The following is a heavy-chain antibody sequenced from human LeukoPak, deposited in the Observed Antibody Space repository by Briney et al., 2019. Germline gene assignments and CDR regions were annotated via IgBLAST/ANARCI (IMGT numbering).Heavy chain of an antibody. D-gene: IGHD3-10*02. CDR3: AELGITMTGGV. CDR1: GFPFSGYT. V-gene: IGHV3-30*04. CDR2: ISYDGTSE. J-gene: IGHJ6*04. Sequence: GGSLRLSCETSGFPFSGYTVHWVRQAPGKGLEWMALISYDGTSENYADSVKGRFTIARDKSTNTVHLQMNRLTIDDPAVYYCAELGITMTGGVWGKGTTVTISS.